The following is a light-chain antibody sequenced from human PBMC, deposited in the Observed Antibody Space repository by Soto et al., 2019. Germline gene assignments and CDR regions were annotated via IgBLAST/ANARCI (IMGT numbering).Light chain of an antibody. V-gene: IGLV1-40*01. CDR3: QSYDSSLSGYV. Sequence: QSVLTQPPSVSGAPGRRVTISCTGRSSNIGAGYDVHWYQQLPGTAPKLLIYANNYRPSGVPDRFSGSKSGTSASLAITGLQAEDEADYYCQSYDSSLSGYVFGTGTKVTVL. J-gene: IGLJ1*01. CDR2: ANN. CDR1: SSNIGAGYD.